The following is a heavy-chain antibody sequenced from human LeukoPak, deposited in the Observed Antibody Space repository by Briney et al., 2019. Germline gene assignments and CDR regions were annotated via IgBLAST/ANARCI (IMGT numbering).Heavy chain of an antibody. J-gene: IGHJ6*02. D-gene: IGHD3-16*01. V-gene: IGHV1-69*13. CDR1: GGTFSSYA. CDR3: ARLGLVAISYYYGMDV. CDR2: IIPIFGTA. Sequence: ASVKVSCKASGGTFSSYAISWVRQAPGQGLEWMGGIIPIFGTANYAQKFQGRVTITADESTSTAYMELSSLRSEDTAVYYCARLGLVAISYYYGMDVWGQGTTVTVSS.